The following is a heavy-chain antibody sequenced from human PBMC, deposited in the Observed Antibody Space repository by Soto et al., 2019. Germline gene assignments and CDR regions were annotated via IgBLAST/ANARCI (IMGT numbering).Heavy chain of an antibody. CDR3: ARGGGLSYYYYGMDV. J-gene: IGHJ6*02. CDR2: IIPIFGTA. CDR1: GGTFSSYA. Sequence: GASVKVSCKASGGTFSSYAISWVRQAPGQGLEWMGGIIPIFGTANYAQKFQGRVTITADESTSTAYMELSSLRSEDTAVYYCARGGGLSYYYYGMDVWGQGPRVTVSS. V-gene: IGHV1-69*13.